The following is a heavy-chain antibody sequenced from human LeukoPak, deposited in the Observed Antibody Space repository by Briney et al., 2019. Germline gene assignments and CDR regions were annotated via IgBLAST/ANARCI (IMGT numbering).Heavy chain of an antibody. Sequence: GGSLRLSCAASGFTFSSYAMHWVRQAPGKGLEWVAVISYDGSNKYYAGSVKGRFTISRDNSKNTLYLQMNSLRAEDTAVYYCARDRLQQLGPFDYWGQGTLVTVSS. J-gene: IGHJ4*02. D-gene: IGHD6-13*01. CDR1: GFTFSSYA. CDR3: ARDRLQQLGPFDY. V-gene: IGHV3-30-3*01. CDR2: ISYDGSNK.